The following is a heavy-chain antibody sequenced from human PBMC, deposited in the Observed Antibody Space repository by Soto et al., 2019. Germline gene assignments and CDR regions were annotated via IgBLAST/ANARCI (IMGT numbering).Heavy chain of an antibody. CDR2: ISSNGGST. J-gene: IGHJ4*02. V-gene: IGHV3-64D*06. D-gene: IGHD3-3*01. CDR1: VFTFISYA. CDR3: VKRDTHYDFWSGYYKAPGAFDY. Sequence: GWSLRLSCSSSVFTFISYAMHWVRQAPGKGLEYVSAISSNGGSTYYADSVKGRFTISRDNSKNTLYLQMSSLRAEDTAVYYCVKRDTHYDFWSGYYKAPGAFDYWGQGTLVTVSS.